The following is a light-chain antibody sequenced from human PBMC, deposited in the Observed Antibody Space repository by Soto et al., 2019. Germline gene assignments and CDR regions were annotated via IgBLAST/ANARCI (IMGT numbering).Light chain of an antibody. CDR1: QNGSNY. CDR2: DAS. V-gene: IGKV3-11*01. CDR3: LQDYFYPYT. J-gene: IGKJ2*01. Sequence: EIVLTQSPATVSLSPGERATLSCRASQNGSNYLAWYQQRPGQPPRLLIYDASNRATGIPARFSGSGSGTDFSLTITSLEPEDFATYYCLQDYFYPYTFGQGTKVEIK.